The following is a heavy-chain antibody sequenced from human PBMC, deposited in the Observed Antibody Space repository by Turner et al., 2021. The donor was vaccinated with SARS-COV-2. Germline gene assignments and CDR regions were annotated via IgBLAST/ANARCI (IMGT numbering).Heavy chain of an antibody. CDR3: ARDMGATTGPFDY. CDR1: ASIFSSYW. V-gene: IGHV3-7*01. CDR2: IKQDGSEK. D-gene: IGHD1-26*01. Sequence: EVQLVESGGGLVQPVGSLSLSCAASASIFSSYWMSWVRQAPGKGLEWVANIKQDGSEKYYVDSVKGRFTIARDNAKNSLYLKMNSLRAEDTAVYYCARDMGATTGPFDYWGQGTLVTVSS. J-gene: IGHJ4*02.